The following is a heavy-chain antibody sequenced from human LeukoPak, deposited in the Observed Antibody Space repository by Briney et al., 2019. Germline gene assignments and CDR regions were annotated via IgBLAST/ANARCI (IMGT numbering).Heavy chain of an antibody. V-gene: IGHV3-53*01. Sequence: GSLRLSCAASGFTVSSNYMSWVRQAPGKGLEWVSVIYSGGSTYYADSVKGRFTISRDNSKNTLYLQMNSLRAEDTAVYYCARWDDSNLCPFDYWGQGTLVTVSS. D-gene: IGHD3-22*01. CDR3: ARWDDSNLCPFDY. J-gene: IGHJ4*02. CDR1: GFTVSSNY. CDR2: IYSGGST.